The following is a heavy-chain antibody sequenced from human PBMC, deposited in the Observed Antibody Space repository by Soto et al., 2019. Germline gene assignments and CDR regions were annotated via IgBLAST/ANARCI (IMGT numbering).Heavy chain of an antibody. J-gene: IGHJ4*02. CDR3: ARESPEDIFFTEHDFDY. CDR1: GFTFSSYA. CDR2: ISYDGSNK. D-gene: IGHD2-15*01. V-gene: IGHV3-30-3*01. Sequence: GGSLRLSCAASGFTFSSYAMHWVRQAPGKGLEWVAVISYDGSNKYYADSVKGRFTISRDNSKNTLYLQMNSLRAEDTAVYYCARESPEDIFFTEHDFDYCGQGPLVTVYS.